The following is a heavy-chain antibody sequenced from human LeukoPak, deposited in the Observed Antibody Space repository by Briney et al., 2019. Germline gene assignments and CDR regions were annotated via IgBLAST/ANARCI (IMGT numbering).Heavy chain of an antibody. V-gene: IGHV3-30-3*01. CDR3: AKELRLRGWGNYYGMDV. Sequence: GRSLRLSCAASGFTVSVYTMHWVRQTPGKGLEWVAVIGYDGLNKYYADSVKGRFTISRDISQNILYLQMNTLRGEDTAVYYCAKELRLRGWGNYYGMDVWGQGTTVTVSS. CDR2: IGYDGLNK. J-gene: IGHJ6*02. CDR1: GFTVSVYT. D-gene: IGHD3-16*01.